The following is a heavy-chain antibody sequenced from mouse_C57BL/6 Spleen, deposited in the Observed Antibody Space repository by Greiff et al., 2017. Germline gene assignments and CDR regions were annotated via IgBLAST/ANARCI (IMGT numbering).Heavy chain of an antibody. CDR1: GYSITSGYY. D-gene: IGHD1-1*01. CDR3: ARGDYGSSPWYFDV. Sequence: EVQLQQSGPGLVKPSQSLSLTCSVTGYSITSGYYWNWIRQFPGNKLEWMGYISYDGSNNYNPSPKNRISITRDPSKNQFVLKLNSVTTEDTATYYCARGDYGSSPWYFDVWGTGTTVTVSS. J-gene: IGHJ1*03. CDR2: ISYDGSN. V-gene: IGHV3-6*01.